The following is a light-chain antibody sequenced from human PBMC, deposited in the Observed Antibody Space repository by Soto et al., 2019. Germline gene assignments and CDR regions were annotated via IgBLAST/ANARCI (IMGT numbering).Light chain of an antibody. CDR1: SSNIGAGYD. CDR2: GNS. J-gene: IGLJ1*01. Sequence: QSALTQPPSVSGAPGQRVTISCTGNSSNIGAGYDVHWYQQLPGTAPKLLIYGNSNRPSGVPDRFSGSKSGTSASLAITGLQAEDEADYDCQSYDSSLSSYVFGTGTKLTVL. V-gene: IGLV1-40*01. CDR3: QSYDSSLSSYV.